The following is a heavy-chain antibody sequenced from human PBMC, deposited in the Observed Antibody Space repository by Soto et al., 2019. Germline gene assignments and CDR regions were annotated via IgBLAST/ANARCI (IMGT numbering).Heavy chain of an antibody. CDR1: GGSISSGGYS. V-gene: IGHV4-30-2*01. Sequence: QLQLQESGSGLVKPSQTLSLTCAVSGGSISSGGYSWSWIRQPPGKGLEWIGYIYHSGSTYYNPSPKSRATISVDRSKNHYSLKLSSVTAADTAVYSCAAGGGLPRYYWGQGTLVTVSS. D-gene: IGHD5-12*01. J-gene: IGHJ4*02. CDR2: IYHSGST. CDR3: AAGGGLPRYY.